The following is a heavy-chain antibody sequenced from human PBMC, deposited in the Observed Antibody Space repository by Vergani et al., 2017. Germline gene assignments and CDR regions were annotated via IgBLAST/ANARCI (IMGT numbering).Heavy chain of an antibody. Sequence: DVQLVESGGDLVQPGGSLRLSCAASGFTFSSYSMNWVRQAPGKGLEWISYISTTSDTIYYADSVRGRFTISRDDSKNTLHLQMNSLRPEDTAVYYCARGMTTETTDLDGFDIWGQGTMVSVSS. V-gene: IGHV3-48*04. D-gene: IGHD4-17*01. CDR2: ISTTSDTI. CDR1: GFTFSSYS. J-gene: IGHJ3*02. CDR3: ARGMTTETTDLDGFDI.